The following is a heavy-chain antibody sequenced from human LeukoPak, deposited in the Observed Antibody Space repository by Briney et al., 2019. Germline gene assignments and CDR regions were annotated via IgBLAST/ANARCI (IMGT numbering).Heavy chain of an antibody. CDR2: ISGSGGST. Sequence: GGSLRLSCAASGFTFSSYAMSWVRQAPGKGLEWVSGISGSGGSTYYADSVKGRSTISRDNSKNTLYLQMNSLRAEDTAVYYCAKSKARIAVAGGMDVWGQGTTVTVSS. D-gene: IGHD6-19*01. CDR1: GFTFSSYA. J-gene: IGHJ6*02. CDR3: AKSKARIAVAGGMDV. V-gene: IGHV3-23*01.